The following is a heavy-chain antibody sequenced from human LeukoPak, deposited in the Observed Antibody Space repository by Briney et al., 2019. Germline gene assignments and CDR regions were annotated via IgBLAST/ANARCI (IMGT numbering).Heavy chain of an antibody. V-gene: IGHV4-4*07. CDR1: GGSINSYW. D-gene: IGHD3-16*02. CDR2: IYTTGMT. J-gene: IGHJ4*02. CDR3: ARAGYTISSYRFDY. Sequence: SETPSLTCSVSGGSINSYWWSWIRQPAGKGLEFIGRIYTTGMTNYNPSLKSRVSMSVDTSKNQFSLELRSVTAADTAVYFCARAGYTISSYRFDYWGQGALVTVSS.